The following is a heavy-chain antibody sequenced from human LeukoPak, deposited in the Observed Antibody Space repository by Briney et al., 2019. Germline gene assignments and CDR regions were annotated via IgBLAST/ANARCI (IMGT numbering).Heavy chain of an antibody. CDR1: GFTFSSYW. D-gene: IGHD4-17*01. Sequence: PGGSLRLSCAASGFTFSSYWMSWVRQAPGKGLEWVSLISGSGDSSYYGDSVKGRFTISRDNSKNALYLQMNSLRAEDTAVYYCARHGPHDYGDYLMSAFDIWGQGTMVTVSS. V-gene: IGHV3-23*01. CDR2: ISGSGDSS. J-gene: IGHJ3*02. CDR3: ARHGPHDYGDYLMSAFDI.